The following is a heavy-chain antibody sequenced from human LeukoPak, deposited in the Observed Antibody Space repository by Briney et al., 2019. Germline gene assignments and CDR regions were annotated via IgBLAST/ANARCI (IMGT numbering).Heavy chain of an antibody. J-gene: IGHJ4*02. Sequence: PSETLSLTCTVSGGSISGSSYYWGWIRQPPGKGLEWIGSIYYSGSTYYNPSLKSRVTISVDTSKNQFSLKLNSVTATDTAVYYCARDSNYDGREFDYWGQGTLVTVSS. CDR3: ARDSNYDGREFDY. D-gene: IGHD1-7*01. CDR2: IYYSGST. V-gene: IGHV4-39*02. CDR1: GGSISGSSYY.